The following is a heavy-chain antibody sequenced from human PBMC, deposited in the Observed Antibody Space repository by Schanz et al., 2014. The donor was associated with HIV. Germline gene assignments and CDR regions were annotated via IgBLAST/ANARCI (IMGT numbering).Heavy chain of an antibody. Sequence: EVQLLESGGGLVQPGGSLRLSCAASGFTFSNYAMSWVRQAPGKGLEWVSSISESGGRTYYADSVNGRFTISRDNSKNTLYLQMTTLRTEDTAVYYCAKPEYDSSGNSQSHFDYWGQGTTVTVSP. CDR2: ISESGGRT. CDR1: GFTFSNYA. CDR3: AKPEYDSSGNSQSHFDY. D-gene: IGHD3-22*01. V-gene: IGHV3-23*01. J-gene: IGHJ4*03.